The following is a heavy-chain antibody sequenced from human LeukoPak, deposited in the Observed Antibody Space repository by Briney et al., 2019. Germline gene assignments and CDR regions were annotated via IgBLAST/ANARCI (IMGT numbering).Heavy chain of an antibody. Sequence: GASVNVSCKASGYTFTSYYMHWVRQAPGQGLEWMGIINPSGGSTSYAQKFQGRVTMTRDTSTSTVYMELSSLRSEDTAVYYCARESYNEGAFDIWGQGTMVTVSS. J-gene: IGHJ3*02. CDR3: ARESYNEGAFDI. V-gene: IGHV1-46*01. D-gene: IGHD1-14*01. CDR2: INPSGGST. CDR1: GYTFTSYY.